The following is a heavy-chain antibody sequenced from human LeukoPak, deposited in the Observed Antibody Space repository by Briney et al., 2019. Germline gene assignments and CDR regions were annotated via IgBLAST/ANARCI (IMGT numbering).Heavy chain of an antibody. D-gene: IGHD5-18*01. V-gene: IGHV3-74*01. CDR1: GFIFSSYW. J-gene: IGHJ4*02. Sequence: GGSLRLSCAASGFIFSSYWMHWVRQAPGKGLVWVSRLNSDGSTTTYADSVKGRFTISRDNTKNTLYPQMNSLRAEDTAVYYCARAFSAMAEFDYWGQGILVTVSS. CDR3: ARAFSAMAEFDY. CDR2: LNSDGSTT.